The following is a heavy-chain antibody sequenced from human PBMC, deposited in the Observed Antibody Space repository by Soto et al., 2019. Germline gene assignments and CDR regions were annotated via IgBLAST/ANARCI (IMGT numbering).Heavy chain of an antibody. Sequence: ASVKVSCKASGYTFTSYDINWVRQATGQGLEWMEWMNPNSGNTGYAQKFQGRVTMTRNTSISTAYMELSSLRSEDTAVYYCARAEYSSSFVSRYYGMDVWGQGTTVTVSS. V-gene: IGHV1-8*01. CDR2: MNPNSGNT. D-gene: IGHD6-6*01. CDR1: GYTFTSYD. J-gene: IGHJ6*02. CDR3: ARAEYSSSFVSRYYGMDV.